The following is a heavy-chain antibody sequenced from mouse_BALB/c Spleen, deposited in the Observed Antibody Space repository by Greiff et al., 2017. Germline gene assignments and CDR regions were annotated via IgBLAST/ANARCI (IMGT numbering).Heavy chain of an antibody. CDR2: ISSGGST. CDR1: GFTFSSYA. CDR3: AREEVRRDYYAMDY. D-gene: IGHD2-14*01. Sequence: DVMLVESGGGLVKPGGSLKLSCAASGFTFSSYAMSWVRQTPEKRLEWVASISSGGSTYYPDSVKGRFTISRDNARNILYLQMSSLRSEDTAMYYCAREEVRRDYYAMDYWGQGTSVTVSS. J-gene: IGHJ4*01. V-gene: IGHV5-6-5*01.